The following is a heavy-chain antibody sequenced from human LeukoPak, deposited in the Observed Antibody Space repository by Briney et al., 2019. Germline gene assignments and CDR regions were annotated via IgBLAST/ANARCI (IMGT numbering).Heavy chain of an antibody. CDR1: GFTFSSYA. Sequence: GGSLRLSCAASGFTFSSYAMSWVRQAPGKGLEWVSGISGSDRSTYYADSVKGRFIISRDNSKNALYLQMNSLRAEDTAVYYCAKDTSVGAFDIWGQGTMVTVSS. D-gene: IGHD5/OR15-5a*01. CDR2: ISGSDRST. J-gene: IGHJ3*02. V-gene: IGHV3-23*01. CDR3: AKDTSVGAFDI.